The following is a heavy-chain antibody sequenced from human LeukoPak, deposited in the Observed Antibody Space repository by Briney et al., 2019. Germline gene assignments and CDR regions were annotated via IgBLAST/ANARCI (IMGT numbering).Heavy chain of an antibody. D-gene: IGHD4-17*01. CDR1: GGSINSYY. Sequence: SETLSLTCTVSGGSINSYYWSWIRQPPGKGLEWIGEINHSGSTNYNPSLKSRVTISVDTSKNQFSLKLSSVTAADTAVYYCARGQGSYGDYLDWGQGTLVTVSS. V-gene: IGHV4-34*01. J-gene: IGHJ1*01. CDR2: INHSGST. CDR3: ARGQGSYGDYLD.